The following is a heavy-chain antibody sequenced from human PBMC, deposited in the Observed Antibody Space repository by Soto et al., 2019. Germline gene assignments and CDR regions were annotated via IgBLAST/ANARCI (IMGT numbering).Heavy chain of an antibody. J-gene: IGHJ6*02. CDR2: ISASGGST. Sequence: EVKLLVSGAGLVQPGGSLRLSCAASGFTFSTYAMSWVRQAPGKGLEWVSVISASGGSTFYADSVKGRFTVSRDNSRNTLYLQVISLRVEDTAVYYCAKDLRTSTNYNYGMDVWGQGTTVTVSS. V-gene: IGHV3-23*01. CDR3: AKDLRTSTNYNYGMDV. CDR1: GFTFSTYA.